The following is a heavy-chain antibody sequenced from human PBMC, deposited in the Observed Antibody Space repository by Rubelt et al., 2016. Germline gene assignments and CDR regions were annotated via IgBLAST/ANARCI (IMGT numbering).Heavy chain of an antibody. Sequence: QLQVEESGPGLVKPSETLSLTCSVSGGSIRSATSYWGWIRQPPGKGLEWIGSIHYSGSTYDNPSLKSRVTISVDTSKNQFSLKVNSVTAADTAVYFCANNKVLGEVLRDDAFDVWGQGTMVTVSS. CDR2: IHYSGST. CDR3: ANNKVLGEVLRDDAFDV. D-gene: IGHD2/OR15-2a*01. CDR1: GGSIRSATSY. J-gene: IGHJ3*01. V-gene: IGHV4-39*07.